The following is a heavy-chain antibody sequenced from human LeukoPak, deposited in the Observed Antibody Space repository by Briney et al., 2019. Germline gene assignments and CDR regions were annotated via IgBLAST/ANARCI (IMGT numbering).Heavy chain of an antibody. CDR3: ARGARGEGSSSWPFDY. CDR1: GYTFTSYS. D-gene: IGHD6-13*01. CDR2: INPNSGGT. V-gene: IGHV1-2*04. J-gene: IGHJ4*02. Sequence: ASVKVSCTASGYTFTSYSLHWVRQAPGQGLEWMGWINPNSGGTNYAQKFQGWVTMTRDTSISTAYMELSRLRSDDTAVYYCARGARGEGSSSWPFDYWGQGTLVTVSS.